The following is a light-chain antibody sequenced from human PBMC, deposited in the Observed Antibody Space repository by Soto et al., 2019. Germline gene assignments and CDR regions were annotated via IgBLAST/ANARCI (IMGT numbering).Light chain of an antibody. CDR3: QQYHNWWT. J-gene: IGKJ1*01. Sequence: EIVLTQSPATLSLSPGERATLSCRASEIVAGYLAWYQQKPGLPPRLLIYETSNRVIGLPDRFTGSGSGTEFTLTITSLQSEDFGVYHCQQYHNWWTFGQGTKVDIK. V-gene: IGKV3D-15*01. CDR1: EIVAGY. CDR2: ETS.